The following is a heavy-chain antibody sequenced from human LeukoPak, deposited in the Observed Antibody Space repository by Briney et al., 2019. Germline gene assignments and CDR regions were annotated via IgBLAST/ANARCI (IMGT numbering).Heavy chain of an antibody. J-gene: IGHJ4*02. CDR1: GFTFSDYY. V-gene: IGHV3-11*01. CDR3: AGSGWYGFRFDY. CDR2: ISSSGSTI. D-gene: IGHD6-19*01. Sequence: GGSLRLSCAASGFTFSDYYMSWVRQAPGKGLEWVSYISSSGSTIYYADSVKGRFTISRDNAKNSLYLQMNSLRAEDTAVYYCAGSGWYGFRFDYWGQGTLVTVSS.